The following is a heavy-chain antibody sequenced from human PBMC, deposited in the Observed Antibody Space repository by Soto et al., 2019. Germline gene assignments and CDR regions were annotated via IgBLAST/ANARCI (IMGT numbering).Heavy chain of an antibody. J-gene: IGHJ6*01. Sequence: WSLRLSCAASVFTFSSYWMSWVRHAPGKGLEWVANIKQDGSEKYYVDSVKGRFTISRDNAKNSLYLQMNSLRAEDTAVYYCARENFYCSSTSCYSGEYYYGMEVWGQGTMVSVSS. V-gene: IGHV3-7*03. CDR2: IKQDGSEK. CDR3: ARENFYCSSTSCYSGEYYYGMEV. CDR1: VFTFSSYW. D-gene: IGHD2-2*02.